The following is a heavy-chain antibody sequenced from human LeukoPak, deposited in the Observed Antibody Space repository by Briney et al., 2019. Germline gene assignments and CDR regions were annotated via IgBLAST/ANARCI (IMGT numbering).Heavy chain of an antibody. V-gene: IGHV3-53*01. J-gene: IGHJ3*02. CDR3: ASQNTAMLAFDI. Sequence: GGSLRLSCAASGFTVSSNYMSWVRQAPGKGLEWVSVIYSGGSTYYAGSVKGRFTISRDNSKNTLYLQMNSLRAEDTAVYCCASQNTAMLAFDIWGQGTMVTVSS. CDR2: IYSGGST. CDR1: GFTVSSNY. D-gene: IGHD5-18*01.